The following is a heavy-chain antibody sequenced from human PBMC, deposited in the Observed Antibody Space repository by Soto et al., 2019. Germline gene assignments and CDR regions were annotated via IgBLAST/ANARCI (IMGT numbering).Heavy chain of an antibody. J-gene: IGHJ6*03. CDR3: ARAGGYCSGGICHPYYYYYYMDV. CDR2: INPSGGST. CDR1: GYTFTSYY. Sequence: ASVKVSCKAAGYTFTSYYMHWVRQAPGQGLEWMGIINPSGGSTSYAQKFQGRVTMTRDTSTSTVYMELSSLRSEDTAVYYCARAGGYCSGGICHPYYYYYYMDVWGEGSTVTVSS. D-gene: IGHD2-15*01. V-gene: IGHV1-46*03.